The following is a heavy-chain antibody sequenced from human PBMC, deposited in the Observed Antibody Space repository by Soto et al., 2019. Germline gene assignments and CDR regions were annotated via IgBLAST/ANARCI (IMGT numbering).Heavy chain of an antibody. V-gene: IGHV4-39*01. CDR2: IYYSGST. J-gene: IGHJ5*02. CDR1: GGSISSSSYY. D-gene: IGHD3-10*01. CDR3: AARGSMVTMVRGVP. Sequence: SLTGTVPGGSISSSSYYWGWIRQPPGKGLEWIGSIYYSGSTYYNPSLKSRVTISVDTSKNQFSLKLSSVTAADTAVYYCAARGSMVTMVRGVPWGQGTLVTVSS.